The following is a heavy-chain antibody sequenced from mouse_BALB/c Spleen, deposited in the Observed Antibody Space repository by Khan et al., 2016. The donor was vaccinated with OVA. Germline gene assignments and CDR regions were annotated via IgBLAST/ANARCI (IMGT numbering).Heavy chain of an antibody. CDR1: GFSLSRYN. V-gene: IGHV2-6-4*01. CDR2: IWGGGGT. J-gene: IGHJ4*01. Sequence: QMQLEESGPGLVAPSQSLSITCSVSGFSLSRYNIHWVRQPPGKGLEWLGMIWGGGGTDYNSTLKSRLSIRKDNSKSQVLLKMNSLQTDDTAMYYCARAYYRYDGYYAMDYWVKEPLSPSPQ. D-gene: IGHD2-14*01. CDR3: ARAYYRYDGYYAMDY.